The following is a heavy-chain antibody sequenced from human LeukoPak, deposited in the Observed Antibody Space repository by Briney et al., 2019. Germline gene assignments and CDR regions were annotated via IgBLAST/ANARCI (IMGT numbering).Heavy chain of an antibody. Sequence: ESGPALVKPTQTLTLTCTFSGFSLSTSGMCVSWIRQLPGKALEWLARIDWDDDKYYSTSLKTRLTISKDTSKNQVVLTMTNMDPVDTATYYCARINMITFGGVIIDYWGQGTLVTVSS. J-gene: IGHJ4*02. CDR2: IDWDDDK. CDR1: GFSLSTSGMC. V-gene: IGHV2-70*11. CDR3: ARINMITFGGVIIDY. D-gene: IGHD3-16*02.